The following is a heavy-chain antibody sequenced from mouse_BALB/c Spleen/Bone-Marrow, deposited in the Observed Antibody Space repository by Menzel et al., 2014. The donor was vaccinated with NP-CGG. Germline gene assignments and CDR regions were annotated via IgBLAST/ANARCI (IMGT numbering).Heavy chain of an antibody. J-gene: IGHJ2*01. CDR3: ARQYGNYFDY. CDR2: IYPGDGDT. V-gene: IGHV1-80*01. CDR1: GYAFSSYW. Sequence: VKLAESGAELVRPGSSVKISCKASGYAFSSYWMNWVKQRPGQGLEWIGQIYPGDGDTNYNGKFKGKATLTADKSSSTAYMQLSSLTSEDSAVYFCARQYGNYFDYWGQGTTLTVSS. D-gene: IGHD2-10*02.